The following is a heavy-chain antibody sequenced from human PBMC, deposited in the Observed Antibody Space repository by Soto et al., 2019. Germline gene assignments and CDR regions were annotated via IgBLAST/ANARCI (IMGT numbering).Heavy chain of an antibody. D-gene: IGHD2-15*01. J-gene: IGHJ4*02. CDR1: GFTFSDYA. Sequence: PGGSLRLSYAASGFTFSDYAMSWVRQAPGKGLEWVSVISGSGGSTYYADSVKGRFTISRDNSKNTLYLQMNSLRAEDTAVYYCAKDYCSGGSCYPLSYFDYWGQGTLVTVSS. V-gene: IGHV3-23*01. CDR2: ISGSGGST. CDR3: AKDYCSGGSCYPLSYFDY.